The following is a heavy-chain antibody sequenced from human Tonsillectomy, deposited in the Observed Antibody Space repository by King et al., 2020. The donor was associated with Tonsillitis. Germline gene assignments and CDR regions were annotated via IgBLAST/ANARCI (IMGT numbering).Heavy chain of an antibody. J-gene: IGHJ6*02. CDR1: GFTFSSYG. CDR3: AKNYYSGTYYYYGMDV. CDR2: ISYDGVNK. D-gene: IGHD3-10*01. Sequence: VQLVESGGGVVQPGRSLRLSCAASGFTFSSYGMHWVRQAPGKGLEWVAVISYDGVNKYYADSVKGRFTISRDISKNTLYLQMNSLRAEDTAVYYCAKNYYSGTYYYYGMDVWGQGTTVTVSS. V-gene: IGHV3-30*18.